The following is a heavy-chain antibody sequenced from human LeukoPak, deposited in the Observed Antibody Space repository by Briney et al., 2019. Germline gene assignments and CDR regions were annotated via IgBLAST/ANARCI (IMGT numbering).Heavy chain of an antibody. Sequence: SETLSLTCTVSGGSITNSNYYWAWIRQPPGKGLEWIGSMFYSGSTYYNPSLKSRVTISVDTSKNQFSLKLSSVTAADTAVYYCARARYSSSWYTGGDAFDIWGQGTMVTVSS. CDR2: MFYSGST. V-gene: IGHV4-39*07. D-gene: IGHD6-13*01. J-gene: IGHJ3*02. CDR1: GGSITNSNYY. CDR3: ARARYSSSWYTGGDAFDI.